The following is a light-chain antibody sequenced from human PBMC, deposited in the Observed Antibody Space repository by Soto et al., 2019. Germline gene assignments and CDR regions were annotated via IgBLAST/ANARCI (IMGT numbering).Light chain of an antibody. J-gene: IGLJ1*01. V-gene: IGLV2-14*01. Sequence: QSALAQPASVSGAPGQSITISCTGTSSDVGGYNSVSWYQQHPGKAPKLMIYEVSHRPSGVSNRISGSTSANTASLTISGLQAEDEADYYCSSFTTTTTYVFGTGTKATVL. CDR3: SSFTTTTTYV. CDR2: EVS. CDR1: SSDVGGYNS.